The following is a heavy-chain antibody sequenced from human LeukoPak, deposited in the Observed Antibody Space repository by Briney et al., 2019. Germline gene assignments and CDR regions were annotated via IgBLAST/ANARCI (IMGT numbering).Heavy chain of an antibody. CDR1: GFTFNTYS. CDR2: ISGSSSNI. CDR3: ARDRSYYYMDV. Sequence: GGSLRLSCAASGFTFNTYSMNWARQAPGKGLEWVSYISGSSSNIYYADSVKGRFTVSRDNAKNSLYLQMDSPRAEDAAVYYCARDRSYYYMDVWGKGTTVTVSS. V-gene: IGHV3-48*01. J-gene: IGHJ6*03.